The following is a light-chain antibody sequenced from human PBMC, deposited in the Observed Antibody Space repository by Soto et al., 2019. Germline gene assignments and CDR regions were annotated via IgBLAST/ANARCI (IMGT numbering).Light chain of an antibody. V-gene: IGKV3-20*01. CDR2: GAS. CDR3: QWERSRIT. J-gene: IGKJ5*01. CDR1: QSVSSSY. Sequence: EIVLTQSPGTLSLSPGERATLSCRASQSVSSSYLAWYQQKPGQAPRLLIYGASSRATGIPDRFSGSGSGIDFTLTISRLEPENVAMCYDQWERSRITLGQGTRLE.